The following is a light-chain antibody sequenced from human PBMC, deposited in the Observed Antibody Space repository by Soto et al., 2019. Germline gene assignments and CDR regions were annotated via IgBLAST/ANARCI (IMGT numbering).Light chain of an antibody. CDR1: SGDIGSYNR. Sequence: QSALTQPASVSGSPGHPITTSGPGTSGDIGSYNRVSWYQKHPGKAPKLIIYEVTDRPSGVSNRFSGSKSGNTASLTISGLQAEDEAEYYCSSYTNINTRACVFGTGTKLTVL. J-gene: IGLJ1*01. V-gene: IGLV2-14*01. CDR3: SSYTNINTRACV. CDR2: EVT.